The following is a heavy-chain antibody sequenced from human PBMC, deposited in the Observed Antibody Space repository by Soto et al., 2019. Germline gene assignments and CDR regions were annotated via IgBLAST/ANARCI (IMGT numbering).Heavy chain of an antibody. V-gene: IGHV1-3*01. D-gene: IGHD5-18*01. CDR1: GDTFTSYA. J-gene: IGHJ4*02. CDR2: INAGNGNT. CDR3: ARDLGVQLWLPGGY. Sequence: ASVKVSCKASGDTFTSYAMHWVRQAPGQRLEWMGWINAGNGNTKYSQKFQGRVTITRDTSASTAYMELSSLRSEDTAVYYCARDLGVQLWLPGGYWGQGTLVTVSS.